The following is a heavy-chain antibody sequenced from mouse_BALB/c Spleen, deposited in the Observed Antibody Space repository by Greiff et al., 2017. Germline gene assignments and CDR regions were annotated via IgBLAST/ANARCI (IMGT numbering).Heavy chain of an antibody. D-gene: IGHD1-1*01. CDR3: AREVYYGSSYYFDY. CDR1: GFNIKDTY. CDR2: IDPANGNT. Sequence: EVQLQQSGAELLKPGASVKLSCTASGFNIKDTYMHWVKQRPEQGLEWIGRIDPANGNTKYDPKFQGKATITADTSSNTAYLQLSSLTSEDTAVYYCAREVYYGSSYYFDYWGQGTTLTVSS. V-gene: IGHV14-3*02. J-gene: IGHJ2*01.